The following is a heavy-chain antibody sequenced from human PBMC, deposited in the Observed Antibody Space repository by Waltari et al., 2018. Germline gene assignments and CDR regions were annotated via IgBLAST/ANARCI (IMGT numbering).Heavy chain of an antibody. CDR3: ASARGLGEDAFDI. V-gene: IGHV1-2*06. CDR2: INPNSGGR. Sequence: QVQLVQSGAEVKKPGASVKVSCKASGYTFTGYYMHGVRHATGQGLEWMGRINPNSGGRTYAQKVQGRGTMTRDTSISTAYMELSRLRFDDTAVYYCASARGLGEDAFDIWGQGTMVTVSS. D-gene: IGHD3-16*01. J-gene: IGHJ3*02. CDR1: GYTFTGYY.